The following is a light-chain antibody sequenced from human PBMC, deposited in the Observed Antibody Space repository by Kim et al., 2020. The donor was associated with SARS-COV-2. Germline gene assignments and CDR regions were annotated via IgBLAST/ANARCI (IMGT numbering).Light chain of an antibody. V-gene: IGLV2-8*01. CDR2: EVT. CDR1: SSDFRGYNY. Sequence: PGHTVTISCSGTSSDFRGYNYVSRYQQHPGKAPKLMIYEVTKRPSGVPDRFSGSKSGNTASLTVSGLQAEDEADYYCTSHAGNNYVFGTGTKVTVL. J-gene: IGLJ1*01. CDR3: TSHAGNNYV.